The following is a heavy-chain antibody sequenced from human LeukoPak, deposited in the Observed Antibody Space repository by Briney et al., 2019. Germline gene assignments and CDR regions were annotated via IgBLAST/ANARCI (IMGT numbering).Heavy chain of an antibody. CDR1: GGSISNYY. CDR3: ARGLYDYYFDY. D-gene: IGHD3-3*01. Sequence: SETLSLTCTVSGGSISNYYWNWIRQPAGKGLEWIGRIYSTGSTNYNPSLKSRVTMSVDTSKNQFSLKLRSVTAADTAVYYCARGLYDYYFDYWGQGTLVTVSS. CDR2: IYSTGST. J-gene: IGHJ4*02. V-gene: IGHV4-4*07.